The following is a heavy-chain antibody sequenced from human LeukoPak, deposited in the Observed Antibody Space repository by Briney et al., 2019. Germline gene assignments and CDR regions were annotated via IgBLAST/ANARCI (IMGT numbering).Heavy chain of an antibody. Sequence: PSQTLSLTCTVSGGSISSGDYYWSWTRQPPGKGLEWIGYIYYGGSTYYNPSLKSRVTISVDTSKNQFSLKLSSVTAADTAVYYCASETPYYYGSGSYSWGRWFDPWGQGTLVTVSS. CDR3: ASETPYYYGSGSYSWGRWFDP. J-gene: IGHJ5*02. D-gene: IGHD3-10*01. V-gene: IGHV4-30-4*08. CDR2: IYYGGST. CDR1: GGSISSGDYY.